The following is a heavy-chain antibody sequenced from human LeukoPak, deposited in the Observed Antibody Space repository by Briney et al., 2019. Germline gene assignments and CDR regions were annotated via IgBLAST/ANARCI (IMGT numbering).Heavy chain of an antibody. CDR3: ARLNSGNYNRGYLDY. D-gene: IGHD1-26*01. Sequence: GGSLRLSCAASGFSFNTYAMPWVRQAPGKGLEYVSSISTNGGSTNYANSVKGRFTISRDNSKNTLYLQMGSLKTEDMAMYYCARLNSGNYNRGYLDYWGQGTLVTVSS. CDR1: GFSFNTYA. CDR2: ISTNGGST. J-gene: IGHJ4*02. V-gene: IGHV3-64*01.